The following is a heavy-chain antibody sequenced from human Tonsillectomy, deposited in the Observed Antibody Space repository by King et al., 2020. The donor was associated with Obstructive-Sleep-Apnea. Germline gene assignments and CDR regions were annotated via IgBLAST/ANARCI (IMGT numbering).Heavy chain of an antibody. CDR1: GFTFSDYY. D-gene: IGHD3-9*01. CDR2: ISSSGSTI. V-gene: IGHV3-11*01. J-gene: IGHJ6*02. Sequence: VQLVESGGGLVKPGGSLRLSCAASGFTFSDYYMSWIRQAPGKGLEWVSYISSSGSTIYYADSVKGRFTISRDNAKNSLYLQMNSLRAEDTAVYYCARVIDFTYYDILTGYYTNYYYYGMDVWGQGTTVTVSS. CDR3: ARVIDFTYYDILTGYYTNYYYYGMDV.